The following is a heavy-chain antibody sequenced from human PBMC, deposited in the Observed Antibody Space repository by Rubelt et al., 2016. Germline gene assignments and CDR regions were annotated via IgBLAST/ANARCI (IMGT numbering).Heavy chain of an antibody. V-gene: IGHV1-3*01. J-gene: IGHJ4*02. CDR2: INGGNGNT. CDR1: GYTFTSYD. Sequence: QVQLVQSGAEVKKPGASVKVSCKASGYTFTSYDMHWVRQAPGQRLEWLGWINGGNGNTKYSQKFQGRFTITRETSATTAYMELSSLRSEDTAVYYWATHGSGWSVDYWGQGTLVTVSS. CDR3: ATHGSGWSVDY. D-gene: IGHD6-19*01.